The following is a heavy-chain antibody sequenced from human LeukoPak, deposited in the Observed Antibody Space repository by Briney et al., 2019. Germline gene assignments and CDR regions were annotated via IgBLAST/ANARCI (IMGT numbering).Heavy chain of an antibody. CDR3: AKARTGYSSSWYIGY. J-gene: IGHJ4*02. CDR2: ISGSGGST. CDR1: GFTFSSYA. D-gene: IGHD6-13*01. Sequence: SGGSLRLSCAASGFTFSSYAMSWVRQAPGKGLEWVSAISGSGGSTYYADSVKGRFTISRDNSKNTLYLQMNSLRAEDTAVYYCAKARTGYSSSWYIGYWGQGTLVTVSS. V-gene: IGHV3-23*01.